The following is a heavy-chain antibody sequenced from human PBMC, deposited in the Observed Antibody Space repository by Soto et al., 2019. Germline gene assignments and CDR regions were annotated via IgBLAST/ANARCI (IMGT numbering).Heavy chain of an antibody. J-gene: IGHJ4*02. CDR2: ISGSGGST. D-gene: IGHD3-9*01. V-gene: IGHV3-23*01. CDR3: AKDIYYDLLTGYYLGGFDY. Sequence: EVQLLESGGGLVQPGGSLRLSCAASGFTFSSYAMSWVRQAPGKGLEWVSAISGSGGSTYYADSVKGRFTISRDNSKNTLYLQMNSLRAEDTAVYYCAKDIYYDLLTGYYLGGFDYWGQGTLVTVSS. CDR1: GFTFSSYA.